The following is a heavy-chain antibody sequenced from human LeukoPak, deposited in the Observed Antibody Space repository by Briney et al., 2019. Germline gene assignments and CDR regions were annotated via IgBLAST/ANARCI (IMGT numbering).Heavy chain of an antibody. Sequence: SETLSLTCAVYGGSFSGSYWSWICQPPGKRLEWIGEINHSGSTNYDSSIESRVTISVDTSKNQFSLKLSSVTVADTAVYYCVREVYRKGYGDYGGFDPWGQGTLVTVSS. CDR3: VREVYRKGYGDYGGFDP. J-gene: IGHJ5*02. D-gene: IGHD4-17*01. CDR2: INHSGST. CDR1: GGSFSGSY. V-gene: IGHV4-34*01.